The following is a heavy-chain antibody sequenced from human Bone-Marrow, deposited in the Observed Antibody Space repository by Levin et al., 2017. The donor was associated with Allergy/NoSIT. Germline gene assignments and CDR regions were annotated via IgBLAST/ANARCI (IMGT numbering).Heavy chain of an antibody. Sequence: PGGSLRLSCSASGFTFSNYGMHWVRQAPGKGPEWLAFITYEGSKKHYADSVKGRFTISRDNSQKTLDLQMDNLRPEDTAVYYCAKGASNYGFPVLTPDYFDYWGRGAPVTVSS. V-gene: IGHV3-30*18. CDR1: GFTFSNYG. CDR3: AKGASNYGFPVLTPDYFDY. D-gene: IGHD3-22*01. CDR2: ITYEGSKK. J-gene: IGHJ4*02.